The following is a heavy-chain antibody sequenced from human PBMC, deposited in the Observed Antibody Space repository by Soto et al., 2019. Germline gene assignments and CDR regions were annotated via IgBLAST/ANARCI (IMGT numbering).Heavy chain of an antibody. CDR2: ISGSGNTI. J-gene: IGHJ4*02. D-gene: IGHD2-2*03. Sequence: QVQLVESGGGLVKPGGSLRLSCAASGFTFSNYYMTWIRQAPGKGLEWVSYISGSGNTIYYADSVKGRFTISRDNAKNSLYLQMNSLRADDTAVYYCARDGDGYCSSTSCPRLFDYWGQGTLVTVSS. CDR1: GFTFSNYY. V-gene: IGHV3-11*01. CDR3: ARDGDGYCSSTSCPRLFDY.